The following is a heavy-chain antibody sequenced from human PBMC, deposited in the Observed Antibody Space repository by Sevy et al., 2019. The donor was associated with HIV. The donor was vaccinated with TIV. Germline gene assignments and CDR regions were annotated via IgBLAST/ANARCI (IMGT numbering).Heavy chain of an antibody. CDR1: GFTFAKYS. Sequence: GGSLRLSCAASGFTFAKYSMSWVRQAPGKGLEWVSTFSFGCGRINYADSVKGRFNISRDDSKNTLFLQMNSLRAEDTATYFCAREGCTQPHDYWGQGTLVTVSS. CDR2: FSFGCGRI. CDR3: AREGCTQPHDY. D-gene: IGHD2-8*01. J-gene: IGHJ4*02. V-gene: IGHV3-23*01.